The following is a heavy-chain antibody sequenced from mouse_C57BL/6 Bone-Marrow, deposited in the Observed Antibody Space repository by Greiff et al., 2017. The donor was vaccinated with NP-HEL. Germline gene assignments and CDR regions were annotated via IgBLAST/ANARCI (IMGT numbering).Heavy chain of an antibody. CDR3: ARESYDYGRYYAMDY. J-gene: IGHJ4*01. V-gene: IGHV5-4*01. Sequence: DVKLVESGGGLVKPGGSLKLSCAASGFTFSSYAMSWVRQTPEKRLEWVATISDGGSYTYYPDNVKGRFTISRDNAKNNLYLQMSHLKSEDTAMYYCARESYDYGRYYAMDYWGQGTSVTVSS. CDR1: GFTFSSYA. CDR2: ISDGGSYT. D-gene: IGHD2-4*01.